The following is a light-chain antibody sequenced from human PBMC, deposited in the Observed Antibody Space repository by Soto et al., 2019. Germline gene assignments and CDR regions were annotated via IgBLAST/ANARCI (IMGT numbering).Light chain of an antibody. Sequence: DKQMTQSPSTLSASVGDRVTITSRASQSISSWLAWYQQKPGKAPKLLIYKASSLESGVPSRFSGSGSGTEFTLTISSLQPDDFATYYCQQYNSLWTFGQGTKVEIK. V-gene: IGKV1-5*03. J-gene: IGKJ1*01. CDR1: QSISSW. CDR2: KAS. CDR3: QQYNSLWT.